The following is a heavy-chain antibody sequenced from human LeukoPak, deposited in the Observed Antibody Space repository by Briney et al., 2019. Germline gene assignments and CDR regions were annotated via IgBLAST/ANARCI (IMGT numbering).Heavy chain of an antibody. CDR1: GGSISSSSYY. V-gene: IGHV4-39*01. D-gene: IGHD4-23*01. CDR3: ARLHYGGNYGYYYYYMDV. CDR2: IYYTGSN. Sequence: SETLSLTCTVSGGSISSSSYYWGWIRQPPGKGLEWIGSIYYTGSNYYNPSLKSRVTISVDTSKNQFSLKLSSVTAADTAVYYCARLHYGGNYGYYYYYMDVWGKGTTVTISS. J-gene: IGHJ6*03.